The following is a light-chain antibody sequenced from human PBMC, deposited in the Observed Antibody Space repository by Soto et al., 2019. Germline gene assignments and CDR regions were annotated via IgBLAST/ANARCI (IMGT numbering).Light chain of an antibody. CDR1: QSVSSN. CDR3: QKYNNWPRT. V-gene: IGKV3-15*01. Sequence: ETVMTQSPATLSVSPVERATLSCRASQSVSSNLAWYQQKPGQAPRLLIYGASTRATGIPARFSGSGSGTEFTLTISSLQSEDFAVYYCQKYNNWPRTCGQGTKGDIK. CDR2: GAS. J-gene: IGKJ1*01.